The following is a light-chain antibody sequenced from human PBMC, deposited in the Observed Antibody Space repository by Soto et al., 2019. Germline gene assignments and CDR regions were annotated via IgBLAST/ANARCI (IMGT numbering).Light chain of an antibody. CDR3: QQYGRSPFT. CDR2: DAS. V-gene: IGKV3-20*01. Sequence: EIVLTQSPGTLSLSPGDRATLSCRASQSVSSSYLAWYQQVPGQAPRLLIYDASSRASGIPDRFSGSGSGTDFTLTISRLEPEDFAMYYCQQYGRSPFTFGGGTKVEIK. CDR1: QSVSSSY. J-gene: IGKJ4*01.